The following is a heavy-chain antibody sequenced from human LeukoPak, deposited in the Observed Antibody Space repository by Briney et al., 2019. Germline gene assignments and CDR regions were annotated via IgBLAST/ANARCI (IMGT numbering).Heavy chain of an antibody. CDR3: AKDSHLNWFDS. CDR2: ISYDGSDK. D-gene: IGHD3-3*02. CDR1: GFSFITYG. V-gene: IGHV3-30*18. J-gene: IGHJ5*01. Sequence: PGGSLRLSCAASGFSFITYGMHWVRQAPGKGLEWVAFISYDGSDKYYADSVQGRFTISRDNSKNKLFLQMNSLRAEDTAVYHYAKDSHLNWFDSWGQGNLVTVSS.